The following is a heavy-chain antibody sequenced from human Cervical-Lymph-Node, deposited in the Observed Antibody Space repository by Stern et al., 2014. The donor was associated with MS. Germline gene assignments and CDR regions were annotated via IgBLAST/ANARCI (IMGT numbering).Heavy chain of an antibody. D-gene: IGHD4-17*01. CDR1: GFTFDNYA. CDR2: ISWNSAVI. Sequence: EVQLVESGGGLVQPGRSLRLSCAASGFTFDNYAMHWVRQAPGKGLEWVSGISWNSAVIDYAASVEGRFLVSRDNAKNSLYLQMNSLTSEDTAFYYCARDSDYGDPGYWGQGTLVTVSS. CDR3: ARDSDYGDPGY. J-gene: IGHJ4*02. V-gene: IGHV3-9*01.